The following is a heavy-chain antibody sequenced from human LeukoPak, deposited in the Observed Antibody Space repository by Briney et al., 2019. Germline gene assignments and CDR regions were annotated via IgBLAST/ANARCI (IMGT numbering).Heavy chain of an antibody. V-gene: IGHV3-30*18. D-gene: IGHD6-19*01. CDR1: GFTFSNYG. CDR3: AKDLRGYSSGWPADY. J-gene: IGHJ4*02. Sequence: GGSLRLSCVASGFTFSNYGMYWVRQAPGKGLEWVAIISYDGNDKYYADSVKGRFSISRDNSRNTLYLQMSSLKPEDTAVYYCAKDLRGYSSGWPADYWGQGTLVTVSS. CDR2: ISYDGNDK.